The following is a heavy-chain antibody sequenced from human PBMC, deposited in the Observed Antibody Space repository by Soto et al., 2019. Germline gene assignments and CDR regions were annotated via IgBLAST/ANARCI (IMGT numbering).Heavy chain of an antibody. V-gene: IGHV3-48*02. Sequence: PGGSLRLSCAASGFTFSSYSMNWVRQAPGKGLEWVSYISSSSSTIYYADSVKGRFTISRDNAKNSLYLQMNSLRDEDTAVYYWAKEGPHDFTCFAPWGQETLVTVSS. CDR1: GFTFSSYS. D-gene: IGHD2-21*02. J-gene: IGHJ5*02. CDR2: ISSSSSTI. CDR3: AKEGPHDFTCFAP.